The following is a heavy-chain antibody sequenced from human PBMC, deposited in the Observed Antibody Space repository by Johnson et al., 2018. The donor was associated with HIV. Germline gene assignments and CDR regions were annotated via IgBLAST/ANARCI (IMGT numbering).Heavy chain of an antibody. V-gene: IGHV3-73*02. CDR2: IRSKANSYAT. CDR3: TCRYSSNGWGYAFDI. D-gene: IGHD6-13*01. Sequence: EVQLVESGGGLVQPGGSLKLSCAASGFTFSGSAMHWVRQASGKGLEWVGRIRSKANSYATAYAASVKGRFTISRDDSKNTAYLQMNSLKTAGSAGYYCTCRYSSNGWGYAFDIWGQGTVVTVSS. J-gene: IGHJ3*02. CDR1: GFTFSGSA.